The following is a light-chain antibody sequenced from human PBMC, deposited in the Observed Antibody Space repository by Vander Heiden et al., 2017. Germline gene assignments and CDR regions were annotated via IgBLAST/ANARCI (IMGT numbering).Light chain of an antibody. CDR2: EGS. CDR1: SSDVGSYNL. J-gene: IGLJ2*01. V-gene: IGLV2-23*01. Sequence: QSALTQPASVSGSPGQSITISCTGTSSDVGSYNLVSWYQQHPGNAPNLMIYEGSKRPSGVSNRFSGSKSGNTASLTISGLQAEDEADYYCCSYAGSSTVVFGGGTKLTVL. CDR3: CSYAGSSTVV.